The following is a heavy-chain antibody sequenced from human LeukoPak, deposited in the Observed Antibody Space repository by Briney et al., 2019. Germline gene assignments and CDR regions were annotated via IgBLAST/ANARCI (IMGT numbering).Heavy chain of an antibody. CDR2: IYPGDSDT. V-gene: IGHV5-51*01. CDR3: ARRVFSSSWYYFDF. Sequence: GESLKISCTGSGYSFSSYWIGWVRQMPGKGLEWMGIIYPGDSDTRYSPSFQGQVTISADKSISTAHLQWSSLKASDTAIYYCARRVFSSSWYYFDFWGQGTLVTVSS. J-gene: IGHJ4*02. D-gene: IGHD6-13*01. CDR1: GYSFSSYW.